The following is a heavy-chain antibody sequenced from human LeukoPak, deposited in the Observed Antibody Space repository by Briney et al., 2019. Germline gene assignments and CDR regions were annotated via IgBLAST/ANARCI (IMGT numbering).Heavy chain of an antibody. CDR2: IIPIFGTA. D-gene: IGHD6-19*01. CDR1: GGTFSSYA. Sequence: SVTVSCKASGGTFSSYAISWVRQAPGQGLEWMGGIIPIFGTANYAQKFQGRVTITADESTSTAYMELSSLRSEDTAVYYCARERGSGWSDFDHWGQGTLVTVSS. V-gene: IGHV1-69*01. J-gene: IGHJ4*02. CDR3: ARERGSGWSDFDH.